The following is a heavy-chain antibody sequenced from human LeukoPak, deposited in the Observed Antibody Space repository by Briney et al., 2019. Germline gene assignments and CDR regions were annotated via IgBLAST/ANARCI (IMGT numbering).Heavy chain of an antibody. CDR3: AKWRWRQSEYED. D-gene: IGHD5-24*01. CDR1: GFSFSDHW. CDR2: IKHDGSGK. J-gene: IGHJ4*02. V-gene: IGHV3-7*01. Sequence: PGGSLRLSCEASGFSFSDHWMGWVRQAPGKGLECVANIKHDGSGKEYVDSVKGRFTISRDNAKNRVYLEMSSLRAEDTAVYYCAKWRWRQSEYEDWGQGTLVTVSS.